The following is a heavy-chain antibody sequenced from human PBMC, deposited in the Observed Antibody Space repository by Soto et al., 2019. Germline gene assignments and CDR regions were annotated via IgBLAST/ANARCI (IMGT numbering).Heavy chain of an antibody. J-gene: IGHJ3*02. CDR1: GGTFRSYA. CDR3: AREADWSAFDI. CDR2: IIPIFGTA. D-gene: IGHD2-21*01. V-gene: IGHV1-69*13. Sequence: GASVKVSWKASGGTFRSYAISWGRQAPGQGLEWMGGIIPIFGTANYAQKFQGRVTITADESASTAYMELSSLRSEDTAVYYCAREADWSAFDIWGQGTMVTVSS.